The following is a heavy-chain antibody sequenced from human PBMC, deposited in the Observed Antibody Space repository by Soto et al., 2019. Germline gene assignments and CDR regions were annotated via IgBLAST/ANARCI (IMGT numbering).Heavy chain of an antibody. Sequence: PGGSLRLSCAASGFTVTNAWLSWVRQAPGKGLEWVGRIRSKSDGGTTDYAAPVKGRFTISRDDSKNTLHLQMNSLKAEDTAVYYCSTGFNWGQGTLVTSPQ. V-gene: IGHV3-15*01. CDR1: GFTVTNAW. CDR3: STGFN. CDR2: IRSKSDGGTT. J-gene: IGHJ4*02.